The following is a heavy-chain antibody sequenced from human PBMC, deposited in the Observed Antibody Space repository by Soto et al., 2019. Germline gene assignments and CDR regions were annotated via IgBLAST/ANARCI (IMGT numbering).Heavy chain of an antibody. Sequence: EASVKVSCKASGYTFSSYYIHWVRQAPGQGLEWMGVINPSSGSASHAQKFQGRVTMTRDTSTSTVYLELSSLRSEDTAVYYCTSCSSTSCYFRSWGQGTLVTVSS. J-gene: IGHJ5*02. CDR1: GYTFSSYY. CDR2: INPSSGSA. V-gene: IGHV1-46*03. CDR3: TSCSSTSCYFRS. D-gene: IGHD2-2*01.